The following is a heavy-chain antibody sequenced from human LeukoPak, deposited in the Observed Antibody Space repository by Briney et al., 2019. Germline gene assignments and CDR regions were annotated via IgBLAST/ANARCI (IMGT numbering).Heavy chain of an antibody. CDR2: ISGDGDNT. J-gene: IGHJ4*02. Sequence: PGGSLRLSCAASGFTFNDYAMHWVRQAPGKGLEWVSLISGDGDNTYYADSVKGRFTISRDNSKNSLYLQMNSLRSEDTAFYYCAKDSSGYTFDYWGQGTLVTVSS. CDR3: AKDSSGYTFDY. CDR1: GFTFNDYA. V-gene: IGHV3-43*02. D-gene: IGHD3-22*01.